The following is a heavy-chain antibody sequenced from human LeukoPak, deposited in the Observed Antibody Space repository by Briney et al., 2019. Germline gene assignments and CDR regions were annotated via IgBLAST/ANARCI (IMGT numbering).Heavy chain of an antibody. CDR3: ARGRQYYYMDV. V-gene: IGHV4-4*07. CDR1: GGFISSSY. CDR2: FYSSGTT. D-gene: IGHD4-11*01. J-gene: IGHJ6*03. Sequence: SETLSLTCTVSGGFISSSYWSWIRQPAGKRLEWIGRFYSSGTTNYNPSLKSRVTLSVDTSKNQFSLKMTSVTAADTAVYYCARGRQYYYMDVWGKGTAVTVSS.